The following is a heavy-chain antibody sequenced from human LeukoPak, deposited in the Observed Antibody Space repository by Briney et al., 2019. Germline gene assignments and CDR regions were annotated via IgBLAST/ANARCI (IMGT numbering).Heavy chain of an antibody. J-gene: IGHJ4*02. V-gene: IGHV1-69*13. D-gene: IGHD1-1*01. Sequence: ASVKVSCKASGGTFSSYAISWVRQAPGQGLEWMGGIIPIFGTANYAQKFQGRVTITADESTSTAYMELSSLRSEDTAVYYCARGLSTWNDPLFDYWDQGTLVTVSS. CDR1: GGTFSSYA. CDR3: ARGLSTWNDPLFDY. CDR2: IIPIFGTA.